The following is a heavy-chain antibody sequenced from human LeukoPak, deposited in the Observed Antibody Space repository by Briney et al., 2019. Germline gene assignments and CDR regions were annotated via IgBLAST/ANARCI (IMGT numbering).Heavy chain of an antibody. J-gene: IGHJ1*01. Sequence: PGGSLRLSCAASGFIFGDYYMTWVRQAPGRGLEPISYITKSGRTTLYADCVKYPFPVSSENAHNSLYLNIESLRVQDKAVYHSATPRGNRWFYQAFGLCGQ. CDR1: GFIFGDYY. CDR2: ITKSGRTT. CDR3: ATPRGNRWFYQAFGL. D-gene: IGHD1-14*01. V-gene: IGHV3-11*01.